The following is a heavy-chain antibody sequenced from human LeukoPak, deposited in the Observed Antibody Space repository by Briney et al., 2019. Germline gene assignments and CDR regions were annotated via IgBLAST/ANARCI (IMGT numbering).Heavy chain of an antibody. J-gene: IGHJ5*02. CDR1: GDSVSSNSAA. V-gene: IGHV6-1*01. CDR2: TYYRSKWYN. CDR3: ASADRDYNWFDT. Sequence: SQTLSLTCAISGDSVSSNSAAWNWIRQSPSRGLEWLGRTYYRSKWYNDYAVSVKSRITINPDTSKHQFSLHLNSVTPEDTAVYYCASADRDYNWFDTWGRGTLVTVSS. D-gene: IGHD2-21*02.